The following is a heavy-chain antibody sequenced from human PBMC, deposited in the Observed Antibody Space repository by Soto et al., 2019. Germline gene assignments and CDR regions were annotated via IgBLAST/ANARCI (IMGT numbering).Heavy chain of an antibody. V-gene: IGHV5-51*01. J-gene: IGHJ5*02. CDR3: ASHRPRVAAAPSRSCDP. Sequence: PGAALKISCEGSGYSFSRYRSGWVRQKPGKGLEWMGIIYPADSNTRYSPSFQGQVTISADKSISTAYLQSSTLKASDTAMYTLASHRPRVAAAPSRSCDPWCTAPLVTVS. D-gene: IGHD2-15*01. CDR1: GYSFSRYR. CDR2: IYPADSNT.